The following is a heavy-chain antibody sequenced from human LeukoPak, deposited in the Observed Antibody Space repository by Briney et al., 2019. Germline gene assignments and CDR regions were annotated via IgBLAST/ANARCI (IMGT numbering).Heavy chain of an antibody. D-gene: IGHD5-12*01. CDR3: AKVFRVATITLCDY. J-gene: IGHJ4*02. V-gene: IGHV3-30*18. CDR1: GFTFSSYG. CDR2: ISYDGSNK. Sequence: GGSLRLSCAASGFTFSSYGMHWVRQAPGKGLEWVAVISYDGSNKYYADSVEGRFTISRDNSKNTLYLQMNSLRAEDTAVYYCAKVFRVATITLCDYWGQGTLVTVSS.